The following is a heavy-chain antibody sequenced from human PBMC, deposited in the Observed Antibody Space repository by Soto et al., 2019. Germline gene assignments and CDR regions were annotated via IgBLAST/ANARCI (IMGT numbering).Heavy chain of an antibody. CDR1: GFTFSSYA. J-gene: IGHJ6*02. Sequence: GGLLGLSCAASGFTFSSYAMSWVRQAPGKGLEWVSAISYSGGNTYYADSVKGRLTISRDNSKNTLYLQMNSLRAEDTAVYYCAKDRITGTTCNPKNYYYYYGMDVWGQGTTVTVSS. CDR2: ISYSGGNT. D-gene: IGHD1-7*01. V-gene: IGHV3-23*01. CDR3: AKDRITGTTCNPKNYYYYYGMDV.